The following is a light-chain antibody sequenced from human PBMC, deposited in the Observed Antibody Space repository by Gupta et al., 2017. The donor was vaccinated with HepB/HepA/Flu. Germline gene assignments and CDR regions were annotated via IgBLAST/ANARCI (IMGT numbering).Light chain of an antibody. Sequence: SSELTQDPAVSVALGQTVRITCQGDTLSSYYASWYQQNPGQAPVLVIYGKNNRPSGIPERFSGSSSGNTASLTITGAQAEDEADYYCNSRDSSGNHWVFGGGTKLTVL. V-gene: IGLV3-19*01. CDR3: NSRDSSGNHWV. J-gene: IGLJ3*02. CDR1: TLSSYY. CDR2: GKN.